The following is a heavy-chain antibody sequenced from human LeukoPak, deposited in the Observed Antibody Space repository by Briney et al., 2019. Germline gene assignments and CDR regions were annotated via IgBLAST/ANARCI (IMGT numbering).Heavy chain of an antibody. D-gene: IGHD3-10*01. CDR2: ISYDGSNK. CDR3: ARAGGWFGEYYFDY. J-gene: IGHJ4*02. V-gene: IGHV3-30*04. Sequence: GRSLRLSCAASGFTFSSYAMHWVRQAPGKGLEWVAVISYDGSNKYYADSVKGRFTISRDNSKNTLYLQMNSLRAEDTAVYYCARAGGWFGEYYFDYWGQGTLVTVSS. CDR1: GFTFSSYA.